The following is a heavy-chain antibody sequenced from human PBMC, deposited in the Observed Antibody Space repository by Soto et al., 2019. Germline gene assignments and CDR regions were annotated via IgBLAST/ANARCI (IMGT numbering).Heavy chain of an antibody. CDR2: IYPEDSET. CDR1: GYSFTNYW. V-gene: IGHV5-51*01. J-gene: IGHJ2*01. CDR3: ARHTSSGSYWYFDL. D-gene: IGHD3-22*01. Sequence: GESLKISCKGSGYSFTNYWIGWVRQMPGKDLEWIGIIYPEDSETRYSPSFQGLVTISADKSISTAYLQWSSLKASDTAMYYCARHTSSGSYWYFDLWGRGTLVTVSS.